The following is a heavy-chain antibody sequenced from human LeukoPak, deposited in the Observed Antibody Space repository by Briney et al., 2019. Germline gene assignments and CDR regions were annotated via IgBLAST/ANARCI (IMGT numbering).Heavy chain of an antibody. CDR1: GFSFNNYA. J-gene: IGHJ4*02. CDR3: AKGAYDYIEIAYFDY. V-gene: IGHV3-23*01. D-gene: IGHD5-12*01. Sequence: GGSLRLSCVASGFSFNNYAMNWVRQAPGKGLEWVSLIIGSSGSTFYADSVRGRFTISRDKSKNTLYLQMNSLRAEDTAVYYCAKGAYDYIEIAYFDYWGQGSLVTVSS. CDR2: IIGSSGST.